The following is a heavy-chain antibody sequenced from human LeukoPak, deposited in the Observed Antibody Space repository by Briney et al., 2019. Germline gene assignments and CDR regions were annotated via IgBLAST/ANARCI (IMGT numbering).Heavy chain of an antibody. J-gene: IGHJ5*02. CDR2: IYTSGST. CDR3: ARWWEDSSSRFDP. CDR1: GGSISSGSYY. Sequence: SETLSLTCTVSGGSISSGSYYWSWIRQPAGKGLEWIGRIYTSGSTNYNPSLKSRVTISVDTSKNQFSLKLSSVTAADTAVYYCARWWEDSSSRFDPWGQGTLVTVSS. D-gene: IGHD6-13*01. V-gene: IGHV4-61*02.